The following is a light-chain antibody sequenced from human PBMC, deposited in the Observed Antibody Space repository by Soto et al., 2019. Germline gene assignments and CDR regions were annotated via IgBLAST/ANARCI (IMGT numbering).Light chain of an antibody. CDR2: NVS. J-gene: IGLJ1*01. CDR1: SSDVGGYNY. CDR3: SSYRTSSPYV. V-gene: IGLV2-14*03. Sequence: QSVLTQRASVSGSPGQSITISCTGTSSDVGGYNYVSWYQQHPGKAPKLMIYNVSYRPSGVSNRFSGSKSGNTASLTISGLQAEDEADYYCSSYRTSSPYVFGTGPKVTVL.